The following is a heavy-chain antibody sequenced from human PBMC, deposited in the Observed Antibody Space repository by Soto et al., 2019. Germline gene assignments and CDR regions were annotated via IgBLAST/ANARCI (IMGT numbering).Heavy chain of an antibody. D-gene: IGHD3-10*01. CDR1: GGTFCPYT. Sequence: QVQLVQSGAEVKKPGSSVKVSCKASGGTFCPYTINWVRQAPGQGLEWMGRIIPFHGVTNYAQKFQARVTITADKSTSTAYMELSGLRFEDTAMYYCTRDWEITVSTWSFGGFWGRGTLVTVSS. V-gene: IGHV1-69*08. CDR3: TRDWEITVSTWSFGGF. CDR2: IIPFHGVT. J-gene: IGHJ4*02.